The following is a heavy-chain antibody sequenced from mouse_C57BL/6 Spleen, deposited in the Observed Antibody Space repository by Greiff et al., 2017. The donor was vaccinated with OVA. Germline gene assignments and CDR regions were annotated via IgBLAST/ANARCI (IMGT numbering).Heavy chain of an antibody. J-gene: IGHJ4*01. CDR2: IRNKANGYTT. Sequence: EVHLVESGGGLVQPGGSLSLSCAASGFTFTDYYMSWVRQPPGKALEWLGFIRNKANGYTTEYSASVKGRFTISRDNSKSILYLQMNALRAEDSATYYCARYSYDYDGHYYAMDYWGQGTSVTVSS. CDR3: ARYSYDYDGHYYAMDY. V-gene: IGHV7-3*01. D-gene: IGHD2-4*01. CDR1: GFTFTDYY.